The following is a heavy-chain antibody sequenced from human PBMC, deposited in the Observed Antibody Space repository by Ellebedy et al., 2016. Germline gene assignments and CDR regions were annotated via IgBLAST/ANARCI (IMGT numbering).Heavy chain of an antibody. CDR2: MYYRGST. J-gene: IGHJ2*01. CDR1: GGSVRSSSYY. CDR3: ASRPNWYFDL. Sequence: SETLSLTXTVSGGSVRSSSYYWDWIRQPPGKGLEWIGSMYYRGSTNYNPSLKSRVTIFVDTSKNQFSLKLTSVTAADTAVYYCASRPNWYFDLWGRGTLVTVSS. V-gene: IGHV4-39*01.